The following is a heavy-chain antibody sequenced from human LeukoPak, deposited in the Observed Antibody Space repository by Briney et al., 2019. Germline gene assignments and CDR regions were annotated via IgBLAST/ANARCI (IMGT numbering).Heavy chain of an antibody. V-gene: IGHV3-7*01. CDR1: GLTLSGQW. D-gene: IGHD3-16*01. CDR3: AYTNNLKY. CDR2: IKHDGSEK. J-gene: IGHJ4*02. Sequence: GGSLRLSCAASGLTLSGQWMNWVRQAPGQGLEWVANIKHDGSEKYYVDSVKGRFTISRDDAKNSLSLQMNSVRTEDTAVYYCAYTNNLKYWGQGTLVTVSS.